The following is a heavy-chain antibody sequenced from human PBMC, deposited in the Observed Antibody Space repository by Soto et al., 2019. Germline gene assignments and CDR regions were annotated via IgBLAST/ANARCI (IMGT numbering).Heavy chain of an antibody. CDR1: GYTFTSYG. J-gene: IGHJ4*02. D-gene: IGHD6-19*01. CDR3: ASAAVTGTAGLDF. CDR2: INPNSGGT. Sequence: ASVKVSCKASGYTFTSYGFSWVRQAPGQGLEWMGWINPNSGGTKSAEKFRGRVTMTRDTSISTAYMELSRLTSDDTAVYYCASAAVTGTAGLDFWGQGTQVTVSS. V-gene: IGHV1-2*02.